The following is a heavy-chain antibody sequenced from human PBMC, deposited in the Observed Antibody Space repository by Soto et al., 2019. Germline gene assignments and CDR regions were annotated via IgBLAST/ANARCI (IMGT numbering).Heavy chain of an antibody. CDR1: GGSISSGGYY. CDR3: ARERGAWRRFGEPQQLHFYGMDV. J-gene: IGHJ6*02. D-gene: IGHD3-10*01. CDR2: IYYSGST. Sequence: QVQLQESGPGLVKPSQTLSLTCTVSGGSISSGGYYWSWIRQHPGKGLEWIGYIYYSGSTYYNPSLKSRVTISVDTSKNQFSLKLSSVTAADTAVYYCARERGAWRRFGEPQQLHFYGMDVWGQGTTVTVSS. V-gene: IGHV4-31*03.